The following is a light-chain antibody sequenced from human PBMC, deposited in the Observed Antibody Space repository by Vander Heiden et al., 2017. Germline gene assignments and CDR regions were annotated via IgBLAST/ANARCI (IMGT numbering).Light chain of an antibody. CDR1: QSVNSN. CDR3: QQYNNWPRT. V-gene: IGKV3-15*01. CDR2: GAS. Sequence: EIVMTQSPVTLSVSPGERATLSCRASQSVNSNLAWYQQKPGQAPRLLIYGASTRATGIPARFSGSLSGTEFTLTISSLQSEDFAVYYCQQYNNWPRTFGQGTKVEIK. J-gene: IGKJ1*01.